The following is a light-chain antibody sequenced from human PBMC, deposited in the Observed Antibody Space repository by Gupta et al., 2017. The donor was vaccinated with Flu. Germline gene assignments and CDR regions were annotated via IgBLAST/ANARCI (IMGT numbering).Light chain of an antibody. V-gene: IGLV2-14*01. J-gene: IGLJ2*01. Sequence: STTISCTGTSSDVGGYNYVSWYQQHPGKAPKLMIYEVSNRPSGVSNRFSGSKSGNTASLTISGLQAEDEADYYCSSYTSSSTVVFGGGTKLTVL. CDR3: SSYTSSSTVV. CDR1: SSDVGGYNY. CDR2: EVS.